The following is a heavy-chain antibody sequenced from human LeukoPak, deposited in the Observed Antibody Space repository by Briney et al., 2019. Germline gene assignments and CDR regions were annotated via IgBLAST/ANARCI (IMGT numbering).Heavy chain of an antibody. Sequence: VKVSCKASGGTFSSYAISWVRQAPGQGLEWMGGIIPIFGTANYAQKFQGRVAITADESTSTAYMELSSLRSEDTAVYYCARGYCSSTSCYTGLGYWGQGTLVTVSS. J-gene: IGHJ4*02. CDR3: ARGYCSSTSCYTGLGY. V-gene: IGHV1-69*01. CDR1: GGTFSSYA. D-gene: IGHD2-2*02. CDR2: IIPIFGTA.